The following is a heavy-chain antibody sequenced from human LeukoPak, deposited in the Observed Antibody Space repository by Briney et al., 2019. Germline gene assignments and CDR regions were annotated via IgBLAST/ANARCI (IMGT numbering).Heavy chain of an antibody. CDR1: GFTFSSYS. Sequence: GGSLRLSCAASGFTFSSYSMNWVRQAPGKGLEWVSSISSGSSYIYYADSVKGRFTISRDNAKNSLYLQMNSLRAEDTAVYYCARAEDGYNNFDYWGQGTVVTVSS. CDR2: ISSGSSYI. J-gene: IGHJ4*02. V-gene: IGHV3-21*01. CDR3: ARAEDGYNNFDY. D-gene: IGHD5-24*01.